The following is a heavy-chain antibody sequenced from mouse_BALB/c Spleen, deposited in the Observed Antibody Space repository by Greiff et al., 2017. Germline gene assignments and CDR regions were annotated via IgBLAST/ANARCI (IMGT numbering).Heavy chain of an antibody. CDR2: IWAGGST. Sequence: QVQLQQSGPGLVAPSQSLSITCTVSGFSLTSYGVHWVRQPPGKGLEWLGVIWAGGSTNYNSALMSRLSISKDNSKSQVFLKMNSLHTDDTAMYYCARDDYGPFAYWGQGTLVTVSA. D-gene: IGHD1-1*01. CDR3: ARDDYGPFAY. V-gene: IGHV2-9*02. J-gene: IGHJ3*01. CDR1: GFSLTSYG.